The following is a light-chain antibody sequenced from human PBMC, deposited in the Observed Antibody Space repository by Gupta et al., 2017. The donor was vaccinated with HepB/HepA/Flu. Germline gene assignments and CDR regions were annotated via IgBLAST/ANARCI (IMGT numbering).Light chain of an antibody. Sequence: DIQMTQSPSSVSASVGDRVTITCRASQSISSYLNWYQQKPGKAPKFLIYAASSLQSGVPSRFSGSGSGTDFTLTISSLQPEDFATYYCQQSYSTPYTFGQGTKLEIK. CDR3: QQSYSTPYT. CDR1: QSISSY. J-gene: IGKJ2*01. CDR2: AAS. V-gene: IGKV1-39*01.